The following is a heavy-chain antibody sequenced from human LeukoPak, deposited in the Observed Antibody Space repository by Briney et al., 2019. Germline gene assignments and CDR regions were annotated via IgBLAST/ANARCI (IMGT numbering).Heavy chain of an antibody. CDR1: GGSFSDFY. D-gene: IGHD2-21*01. CDR3: AGTGGVVPFDY. CDR2: IYHSGST. V-gene: IGHV4-34*01. Sequence: PSETLSLTCAVSGGSFSDFYWSWIRQSPGKGLEWIGEIYHSGSTNYNPSLKSRVTISVDKSKNQFSLKLSSVTAADTAVYYCAGTGGVVPFDYWGQGTLVTVSS. J-gene: IGHJ4*02.